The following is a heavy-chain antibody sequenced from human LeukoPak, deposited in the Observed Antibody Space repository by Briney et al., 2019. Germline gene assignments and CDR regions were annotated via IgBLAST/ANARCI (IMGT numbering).Heavy chain of an antibody. Sequence: GGPLRLSCAASGFSFRSYSMDWVRQAPGKGLEWVSSITGSSSYISYADSVKGRFTISRDNAENSLFLQMNSLRPEDTAVYFCARDRLEGGETFDSWGQGTLATVSS. J-gene: IGHJ4*02. CDR1: GFSFRSYS. CDR2: ITGSSSYI. CDR3: ARDRLEGGETFDS. V-gene: IGHV3-21*01. D-gene: IGHD1-1*01.